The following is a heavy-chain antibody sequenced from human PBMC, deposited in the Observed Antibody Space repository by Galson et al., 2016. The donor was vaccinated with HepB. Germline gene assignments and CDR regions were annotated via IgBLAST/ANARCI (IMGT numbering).Heavy chain of an antibody. D-gene: IGHD4-23*01. J-gene: IGHJ4*02. CDR1: GDSISRDTW. CDR2: IYHTGTT. V-gene: IGHV4-4*02. Sequence: SETLSLTCAVSGDSISRDTWWSCIRQPPGKGLEWIGEIYHTGTTNYNPSLKSRVTMSLDKSKNQFSLMVTSVTAADTALYYCAGGKLAPGGGYWGQGTLVTVSS. CDR3: AGGKLAPGGGY.